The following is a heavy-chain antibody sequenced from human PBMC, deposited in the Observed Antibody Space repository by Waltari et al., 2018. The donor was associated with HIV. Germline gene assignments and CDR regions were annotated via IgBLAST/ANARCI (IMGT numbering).Heavy chain of an antibody. CDR3: ARTYFPASGTLYYFDY. D-gene: IGHD3-10*01. CDR2: IDWDDDK. CDR1: GFSLSTNGLC. V-gene: IGHV2-70*01. J-gene: IGHJ4*02. Sequence: QVTLRESGPALVKPTQTLTLTCSFSGFSLSTNGLCVSWIRQPPGKALEWLALIDWDDDKYYTTSLKTRLTISKDTSGNQVVLTMTNMDPVDTATYYCARTYFPASGTLYYFDYWGQGTLVTVSS.